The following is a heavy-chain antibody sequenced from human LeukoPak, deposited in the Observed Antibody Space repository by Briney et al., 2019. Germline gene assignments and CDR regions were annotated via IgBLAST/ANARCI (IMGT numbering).Heavy chain of an antibody. D-gene: IGHD6-13*01. Sequence: GGSLRLSCAASGFTFSSYAMTWVRPAPGKGLEWVSSFTSMSRTIYYADSVKGRFTISRGDAKKSLYLQMNSLRVEDTAIYYCARQSSGIAATDKIDYWGQGTLVTVSS. CDR2: FTSMSRTI. CDR1: GFTFSSYA. J-gene: IGHJ4*02. CDR3: ARQSSGIAATDKIDY. V-gene: IGHV3-21*01.